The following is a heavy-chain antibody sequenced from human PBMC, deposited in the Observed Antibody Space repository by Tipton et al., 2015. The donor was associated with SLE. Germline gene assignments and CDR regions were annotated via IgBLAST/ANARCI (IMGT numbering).Heavy chain of an antibody. J-gene: IGHJ3*02. Sequence: TLSLTCTVSGGSISSSPYYWAWIRQPPGKGLEWIGTVYSGGNTYHIPSLKTRVTISVDTSRNQFSLKLTSVTAADTAVYFCARDRDIVLEPVPIPPAFDIWGQGTTVTVSS. CDR1: GGSISSSPYY. CDR2: VYSGGNT. D-gene: IGHD2-8*02. CDR3: ARDRDIVLEPVPIPPAFDI. V-gene: IGHV4-39*07.